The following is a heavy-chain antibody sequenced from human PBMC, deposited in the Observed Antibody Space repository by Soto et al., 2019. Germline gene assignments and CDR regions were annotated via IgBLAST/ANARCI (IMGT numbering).Heavy chain of an antibody. D-gene: IGHD3-22*01. Sequence: PSETLSLTCTVSGGSISSSSYYWSWIRQPPGKGLEWIGYIHNSGSTNYNPSLKSRVTISVDTSKNQFSLKLSSVTAAATAVYFWAREFPVFYDSSGFFVPLDTWAEGTLVPVSS. V-gene: IGHV4-61*01. CDR3: AREFPVFYDSSGFFVPLDT. CDR1: GGSISSSSYY. CDR2: IHNSGST. J-gene: IGHJ5*02.